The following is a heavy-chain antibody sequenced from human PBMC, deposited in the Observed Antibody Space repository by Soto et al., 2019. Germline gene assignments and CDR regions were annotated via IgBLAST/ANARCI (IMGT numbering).Heavy chain of an antibody. D-gene: IGHD1-1*01. CDR3: ARDNDRPQLGGNYYYRLDV. CDR2: IMPIFRTP. Sequence: QVQLEQSGAEVKKPGSSVKVSCKASGGTFRNSAISWVRQAPGQGLEWMGGIMPIFRTPDYAQKFQGRVTITADESTNTAYMELSGLRSDDTAVYYCARDNDRPQLGGNYYYRLDVWGHGTTVTVSS. V-gene: IGHV1-69*12. CDR1: GGTFRNSA. J-gene: IGHJ6*02.